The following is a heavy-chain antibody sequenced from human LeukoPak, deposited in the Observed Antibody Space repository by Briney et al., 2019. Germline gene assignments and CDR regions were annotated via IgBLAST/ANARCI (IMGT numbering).Heavy chain of an antibody. CDR1: GYSFTSYW. V-gene: IGHV5-51*01. J-gene: IGHJ4*02. CDR3: ARLSRYSYGFKDY. Sequence: GESLQISCQGSGYSFTSYWIGWVRQLPGKGLEWMGIIYPGDSDTRYSPSFQGQVTISADKSISTAYLQWSSLKASDTAMYYCARLSRYSYGFKDYWGQGTLVTVSS. D-gene: IGHD5-18*01. CDR2: IYPGDSDT.